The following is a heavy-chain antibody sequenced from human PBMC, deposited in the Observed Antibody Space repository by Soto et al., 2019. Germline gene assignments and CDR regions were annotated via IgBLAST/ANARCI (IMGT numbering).Heavy chain of an antibody. V-gene: IGHV3-21*01. J-gene: IGHJ4*02. CDR1: GFYFNNYG. CDR3: AREDSIIILAVSDF. Sequence: GGSLRLSCEVSGFYFNNYGINWVRQAPGKGLEWVSSVSKSDYTYYSDSVKGRFTISRDNAKNSVSLQMNSLRAEDTAVYYCAREDSIIILAVSDFWGQGTLVTVSS. CDR2: VSKSDYT. D-gene: IGHD2-2*01.